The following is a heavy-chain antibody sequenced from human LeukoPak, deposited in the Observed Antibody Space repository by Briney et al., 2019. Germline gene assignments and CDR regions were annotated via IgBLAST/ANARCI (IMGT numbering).Heavy chain of an antibody. D-gene: IGHD6-13*01. Sequence: GASVKVSCKASGYTFTSYYMHWVRQAPGQGLEWMGIISPSGGSTSYAQKFQGRVTMTRDTSTSTVYMELSSLRSEDTAVYCCARAERLAAAELHFDYWGQGTLVTVSS. CDR2: ISPSGGST. CDR3: ARAERLAAAELHFDY. J-gene: IGHJ4*02. V-gene: IGHV1-46*01. CDR1: GYTFTSYY.